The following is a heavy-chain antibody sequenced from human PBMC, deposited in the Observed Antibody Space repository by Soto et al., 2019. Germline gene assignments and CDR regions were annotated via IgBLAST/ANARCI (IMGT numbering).Heavy chain of an antibody. CDR3: AILLYFVIS. J-gene: IGHJ4*02. CDR2: IYYSGST. D-gene: IGHD2-2*02. V-gene: IGHV4-39*01. Sequence: PSETLSLTCTVSGGSISSSIYYWGWIRQPPGKGLEWIGSIYYSGSTYYNPSLKSRVTISVDTSKNQFSLKLSSVTAADTAVYYCAILLYFVISWGQGTLVTVSS. CDR1: GGSISSSIYY.